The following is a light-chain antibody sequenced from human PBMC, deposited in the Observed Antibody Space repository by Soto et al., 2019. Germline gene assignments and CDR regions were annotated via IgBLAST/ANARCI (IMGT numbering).Light chain of an antibody. CDR2: DAF. CDR1: QSINTW. J-gene: IGKJ1*01. Sequence: DIEMTQSPSTLSASVGDRVTITCRASQSINTWLAWYQQKPGKAPKVLIYDAFSLESGVPARLSGSGSGTEIILTISSLQPDDFVSYYCQQHHTSPRTFGKGTKVVIK. CDR3: QQHHTSPRT. V-gene: IGKV1-5*01.